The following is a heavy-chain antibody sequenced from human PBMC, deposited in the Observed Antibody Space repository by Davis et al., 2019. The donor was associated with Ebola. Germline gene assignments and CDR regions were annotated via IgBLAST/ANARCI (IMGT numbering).Heavy chain of an antibody. D-gene: IGHD6-6*01. J-gene: IGHJ6*02. Sequence: PGGSLRLSCAASGFTFSSYAMSWVRQAPGKGLEWVSAISGSGGSTYYADSVKGRFTISRDNSKNTLYLQMNSLRAEDTAVYYCAKHGGQLASDYYYGMDVWGQGTTVTVSS. CDR1: GFTFSSYA. V-gene: IGHV3-23*01. CDR2: ISGSGGST. CDR3: AKHGGQLASDYYYGMDV.